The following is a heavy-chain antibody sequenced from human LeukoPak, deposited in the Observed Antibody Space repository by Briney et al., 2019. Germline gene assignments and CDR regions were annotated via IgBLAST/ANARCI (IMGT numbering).Heavy chain of an antibody. J-gene: IGHJ5*02. Sequence: GASVKVSCKASGYTFTGYYMHWLRQAPGQGLEWMGWINPNSGGTNYAQKFQGRVTMTRDTSISTAYMELSRLRSDDTAVYHCARVHVGSGSYSWFDPWGQGTLVTVSS. CDR2: INPNSGGT. D-gene: IGHD3-10*01. CDR1: GYTFTGYY. CDR3: ARVHVGSGSYSWFDP. V-gene: IGHV1-2*02.